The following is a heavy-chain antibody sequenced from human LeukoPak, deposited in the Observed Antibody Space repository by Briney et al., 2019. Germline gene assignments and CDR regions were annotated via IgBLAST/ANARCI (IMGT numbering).Heavy chain of an antibody. V-gene: IGHV3-9*01. CDR3: AKDRYCSGGSCYSGFDY. CDR1: GFTFDDYA. Sequence: GGSLRLSCAASGFTFDDYAMHWVRQAPGKGLEWVSGISWNSGSIGCADSVKGRFTISRDNAKNSLYLQMNSLRAEDTALYYCAKDRYCSGGSCYSGFDYWGQGTLVTVSS. J-gene: IGHJ4*02. D-gene: IGHD2-15*01. CDR2: ISWNSGSI.